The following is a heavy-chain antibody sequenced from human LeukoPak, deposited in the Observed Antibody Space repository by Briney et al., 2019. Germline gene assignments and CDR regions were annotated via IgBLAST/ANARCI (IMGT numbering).Heavy chain of an antibody. D-gene: IGHD4-23*01. CDR3: AKDSPVWTTVVTGDY. CDR1: GFTFSNYG. Sequence: PGGSLRLSCAASGFTFSNYGMHWVRQAPGKGLEWVAVIPYDGSNKYYADSVKGRFTISRDNSKNTLYLQVNSLRTEDTAVYYCAKDSPVWTTVVTGDYWGQGTLVTVSS. V-gene: IGHV3-30*18. CDR2: IPYDGSNK. J-gene: IGHJ4*02.